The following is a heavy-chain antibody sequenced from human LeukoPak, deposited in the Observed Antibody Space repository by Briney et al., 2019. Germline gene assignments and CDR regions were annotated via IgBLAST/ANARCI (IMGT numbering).Heavy chain of an antibody. CDR3: ARSPPVRPAGIWAGTMSKRYNWFGP. J-gene: IGHJ5*02. CDR2: IYYSGST. V-gene: IGHV4-39*07. D-gene: IGHD1-7*01. CDR1: GGSISSSSYY. Sequence: PSETLSLTCTVSGGSISSSSYYWGWIRQPPGKGLEWIGSIYYSGSTYYNPSLKSRVTISVDTSKNQFSLKLSSVTAADTAVYYCARSPPVRPAGIWAGTMSKRYNWFGPWGQGTLVTVSS.